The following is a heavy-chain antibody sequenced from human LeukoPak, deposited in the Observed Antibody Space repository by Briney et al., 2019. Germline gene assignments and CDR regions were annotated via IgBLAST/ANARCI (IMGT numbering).Heavy chain of an antibody. CDR3: ARQVDYDGSGYLCYFDY. CDR1: GYTFTSYW. D-gene: IGHD3-22*01. V-gene: IGHV5-10-1*01. Sequence: HGESLKISCKGSGYTFTSYWITWVRQMPGKGLEWMGRINTSDSYTNFSPSFQGHVTISADKSISTAFLQWSSLQASDAAMYYCARQVDYDGSGYLCYFDYWGQGTLVTVSS. CDR2: INTSDSYT. J-gene: IGHJ4*02.